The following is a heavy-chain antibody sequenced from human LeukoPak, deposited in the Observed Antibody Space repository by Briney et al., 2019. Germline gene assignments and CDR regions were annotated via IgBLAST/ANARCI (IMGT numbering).Heavy chain of an antibody. CDR2: ISGSDGRT. V-gene: IGHV3-23*01. Sequence: GGSLRLSCAASGFTFSNYAMGWVRQGPGKGLEWVAGISGSDGRTYYADSVKGRFTISRDNSKNTLYLQMNSLRAEDTAVYYCAKATYSSSWNLYFDYWGQGTLVTVSS. CDR1: GFTFSNYA. J-gene: IGHJ4*02. CDR3: AKATYSSSWNLYFDY. D-gene: IGHD6-13*01.